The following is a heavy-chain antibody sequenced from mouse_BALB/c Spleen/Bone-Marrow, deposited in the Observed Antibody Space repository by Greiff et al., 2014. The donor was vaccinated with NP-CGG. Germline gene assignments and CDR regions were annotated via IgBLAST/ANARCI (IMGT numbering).Heavy chain of an antibody. CDR1: GFNNKDTY. Sequence: VQLQQSGAELVKPGASVKLSCTASGFNNKDTYMHWVKQRPEQGLEWIGRIDPANGNTKYDPKFQGKATITADTSSNTAYLQLSSLTSEDTAVYYCARSYGSSPFDYWGQGTTLTVSS. D-gene: IGHD1-1*01. J-gene: IGHJ2*01. CDR2: IDPANGNT. CDR3: ARSYGSSPFDY. V-gene: IGHV14-3*02.